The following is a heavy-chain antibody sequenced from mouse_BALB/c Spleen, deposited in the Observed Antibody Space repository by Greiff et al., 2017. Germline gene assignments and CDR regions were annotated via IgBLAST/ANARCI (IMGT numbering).Heavy chain of an antibody. V-gene: IGHV7-3*02. D-gene: IGHD2-4*01. Sequence: DVMLVESGGGLVQPGGSLRLSCATSGFTFTDYYMSWVRQPPGKALEWLGFIRNKANGYTTEYSASVKGRFTISRDNSQSILYLQMNTLRAEDSATYYCARRGITTAWFAYWGQGTLVTVSA. J-gene: IGHJ3*01. CDR1: GFTFTDYY. CDR2: IRNKANGYTT. CDR3: ARRGITTAWFAY.